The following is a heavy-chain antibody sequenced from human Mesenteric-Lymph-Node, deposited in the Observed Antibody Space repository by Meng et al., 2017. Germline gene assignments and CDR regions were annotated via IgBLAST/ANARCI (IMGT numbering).Heavy chain of an antibody. CDR1: GYTITGSF. J-gene: IGHJ5*02. Sequence: VLLCTPGAELTHLWSPVTFSCKASGYTITGSFTHWVRKAPGKGLEWMGRIQPNSGGTNYAQKFQGRVTMTRDTSISTAYMELSRLRSDDTAVYYCARDTSNWFDPWGQGTLVTVSS. V-gene: IGHV1-2*06. CDR3: ARDTSNWFDP. CDR2: IQPNSGGT.